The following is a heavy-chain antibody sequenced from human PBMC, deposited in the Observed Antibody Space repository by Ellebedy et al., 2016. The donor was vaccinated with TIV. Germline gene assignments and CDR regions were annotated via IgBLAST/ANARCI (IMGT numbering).Heavy chain of an antibody. V-gene: IGHV1-46*01. CDR3: ARVNWGNWYFDL. Sequence: AASVKVSCKASGYSFSNYYMHWVRQAPGQGLEWMGIINPNDDTKYYAQNFQGRVTMTTDTSTSTAYMELRSLRSDDTAVYYCARVNWGNWYFDLWGRGTLVTVSS. CDR1: GYSFSNYY. CDR2: INPNDDTK. D-gene: IGHD3-16*01. J-gene: IGHJ2*01.